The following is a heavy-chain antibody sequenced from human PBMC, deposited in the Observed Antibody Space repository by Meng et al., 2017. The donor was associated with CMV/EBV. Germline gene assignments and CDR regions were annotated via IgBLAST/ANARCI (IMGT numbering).Heavy chain of an antibody. Sequence: GGSLRLSCAASGFTFSSYGMHWVRQAPGKGLEWVAVIWYDGSNKYYADSVKGRFTISRDNSKNTLYLKMNSLTAEDTAVYYCEKVAYGGNSPHEDFDYWGQGTLVTVSS. D-gene: IGHD4-23*01. J-gene: IGHJ4*02. CDR3: EKVAYGGNSPHEDFDY. CDR2: IWYDGSNK. CDR1: GFTFSSYG. V-gene: IGHV3-33*06.